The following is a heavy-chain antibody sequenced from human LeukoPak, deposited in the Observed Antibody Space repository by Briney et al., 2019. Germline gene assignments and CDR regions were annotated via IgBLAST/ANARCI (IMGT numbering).Heavy chain of an antibody. Sequence: PSETLSLTCAVYGGSFSGYYWSWLRQPPGKGLEWIGEINHSGSTNYNPSLKSRVTISVDTSKNQFSLKLSSVTAADTAVYYCARGGIMHYYYYYYMDVWGKGTTVTVSS. V-gene: IGHV4-34*01. D-gene: IGHD3-16*01. J-gene: IGHJ6*03. CDR3: ARGGIMHYYYYYYMDV. CDR2: INHSGST. CDR1: GGSFSGYY.